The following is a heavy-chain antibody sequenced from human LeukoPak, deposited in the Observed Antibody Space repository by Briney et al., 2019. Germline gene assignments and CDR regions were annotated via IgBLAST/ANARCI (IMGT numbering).Heavy chain of an antibody. CDR3: ARGGSGSPSWFDP. CDR1: GFTFSSYS. CDR2: ISSSSSTM. D-gene: IGHD3-10*01. V-gene: IGHV3-48*04. Sequence: PGGSLRLSCAASGFTFSSYSMNWVRQAPGKGLEWVSYISSSSSTMYYADSVKGRFTISRDNAKNSLYLQMNSLRAEDTAVYYCARGGSGSPSWFDPWGQGTLVTVSS. J-gene: IGHJ5*02.